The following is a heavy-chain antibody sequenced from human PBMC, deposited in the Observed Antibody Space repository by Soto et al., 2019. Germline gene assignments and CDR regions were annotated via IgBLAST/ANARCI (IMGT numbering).Heavy chain of an antibody. CDR3: ARGSAVSNRSKGYRGATNNWFDP. Sequence: PSQTLSLTCAISGDSVSSNSAAWNWIRQSPSRGLEWLGRTYYRSKWYNDYAVSVKSRITINPDTSKNQFSLQLNSVTPEDTAVYYCARGSAVSNRSKGYRGATNNWFDPWGQGTLVTVSS. V-gene: IGHV6-1*01. D-gene: IGHD1-26*01. CDR2: TYYRSKWYN. CDR1: GDSVSSNSAA. J-gene: IGHJ5*02.